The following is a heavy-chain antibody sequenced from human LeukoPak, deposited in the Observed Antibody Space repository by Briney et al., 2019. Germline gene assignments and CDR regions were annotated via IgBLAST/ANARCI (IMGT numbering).Heavy chain of an antibody. J-gene: IGHJ5*02. CDR3: ATETECSGGTCYSYGWFDP. V-gene: IGHV4-61*01. Sequence: SEALSLTCTVSGGSVSSGLNKWSWIRQPPGKGLEWIGDISYSGSATYNPSLRSRVTISVDTSTNQFSLTLGSVTAADTAVYYCATETECSGGTCYSYGWFDPWGQGTQVIVSS. CDR2: ISYSGSA. D-gene: IGHD2-15*01. CDR1: GGSVSSGLNK.